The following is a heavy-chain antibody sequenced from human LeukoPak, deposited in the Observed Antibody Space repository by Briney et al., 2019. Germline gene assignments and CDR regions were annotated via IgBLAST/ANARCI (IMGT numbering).Heavy chain of an antibody. D-gene: IGHD5-12*01. CDR3: AGGGGYDDYFDY. V-gene: IGHV4-59*08. CDR2: IYYSGST. CDR1: GGSISSYY. Sequence: SETLSLTCTVSGGSISSYYWSWIRQPPGKGLEWIGYIYYSGSTNYNPSLKRGVTISVDTSNNQFSLKLSSVTAADPAVYYCAGGGGYDDYFDYWGQGTLVTVSS. J-gene: IGHJ4*02.